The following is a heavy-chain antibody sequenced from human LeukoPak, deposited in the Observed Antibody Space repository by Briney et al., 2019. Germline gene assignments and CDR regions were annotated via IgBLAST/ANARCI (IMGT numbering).Heavy chain of an antibody. CDR2: IKSKTDGGTT. V-gene: IGHV3-15*07. J-gene: IGHJ4*02. Sequence: GGSLRLSCAASGFTFSNAYMNWVRQAPGKGLEWVGRIKSKTDGGTTDYAAPVKGRFTISRDDSKNTLYLQMNSLKTEDTAVYYCTTDPRYSYGPFDYWGQGTLVTVSS. D-gene: IGHD5-18*01. CDR1: GFTFSNAY. CDR3: TTDPRYSYGPFDY.